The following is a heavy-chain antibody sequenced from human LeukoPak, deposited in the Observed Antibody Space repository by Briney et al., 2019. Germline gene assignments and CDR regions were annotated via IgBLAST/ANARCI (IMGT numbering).Heavy chain of an antibody. CDR1: GGSITSSNW. J-gene: IGHJ4*02. Sequence: PSETLSLTCAVSGGSITSSNWWSWVRQPPGKGLEWIGEIYYTGNTNYNPSLKSRVTISVDTSKNHFSLKLSSVTAADTAIYYCARIYYDFEFDFWGQGTLVTVSS. CDR2: IYYTGNT. V-gene: IGHV4-4*02. D-gene: IGHD3-3*01. CDR3: ARIYYDFEFDF.